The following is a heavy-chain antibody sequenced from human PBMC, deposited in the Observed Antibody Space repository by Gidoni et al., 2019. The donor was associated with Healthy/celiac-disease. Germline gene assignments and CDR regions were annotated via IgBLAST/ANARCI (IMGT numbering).Heavy chain of an antibody. CDR3: ARSLWRQQFPPDYYFDY. CDR2: IFSNDEK. J-gene: IGHJ4*02. V-gene: IGHV2-26*01. Sequence: VTLKESGPVLVPPTATLTLTCTVSGFSLSNARMGVSWIRQPPGKALEWLAHIFSNDEKSYSTSLKSRRTISKDTSKSQVVLTMTNMDPVDTATYYCARSLWRQQFPPDYYFDYWGQGTLVTVSS. CDR1: GFSLSNARMG. D-gene: IGHD6-13*01.